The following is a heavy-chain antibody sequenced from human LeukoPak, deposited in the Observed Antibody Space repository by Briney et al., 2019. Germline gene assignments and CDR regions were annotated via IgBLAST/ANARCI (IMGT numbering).Heavy chain of an antibody. Sequence: SETLSLTCTVSGGSISSYYWSCIRQPAGKGLEWIGRIDTSGRTNYNPSLKSPVTMSVDTSKNQFSLKLSSVTAADTAVYYCARVNSGSYELDYWGQGTLVTVSS. D-gene: IGHD1-26*01. CDR1: GGSISSYY. CDR2: IDTSGRT. J-gene: IGHJ4*02. CDR3: ARVNSGSYELDY. V-gene: IGHV4-4*07.